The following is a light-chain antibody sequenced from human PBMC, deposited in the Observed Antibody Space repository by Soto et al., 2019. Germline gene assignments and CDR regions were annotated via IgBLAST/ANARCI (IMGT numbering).Light chain of an antibody. J-gene: IGKJ2*01. V-gene: IGKV1-5*01. Sequence: ENPMTQSPSILSASVGDRVTITCRASQNINTWVAWYQQKPGEAPKFLIYDASSLESGVPSRFSGRGSGTEFTLTISSVQPDDFATYYCQQYNGNFGQGTKLEIK. CDR1: QNINTW. CDR2: DAS. CDR3: QQYNGN.